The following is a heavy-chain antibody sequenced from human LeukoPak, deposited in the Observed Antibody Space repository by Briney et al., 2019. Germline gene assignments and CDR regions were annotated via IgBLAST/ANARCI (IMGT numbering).Heavy chain of an antibody. Sequence: GGSLRLSCAVSGITLSNYGMSWVRQAPGKGLEWVAGISGSAGGTIYAASVKGRFTISRDNPKNTLYLQMNSLRAEDTAVYYCARDLGVRYFDWLFHGMDVWGQGTTVTVSS. D-gene: IGHD3-9*01. J-gene: IGHJ6*02. V-gene: IGHV3-23*01. CDR1: GITLSNYG. CDR3: ARDLGVRYFDWLFHGMDV. CDR2: ISGSAGGT.